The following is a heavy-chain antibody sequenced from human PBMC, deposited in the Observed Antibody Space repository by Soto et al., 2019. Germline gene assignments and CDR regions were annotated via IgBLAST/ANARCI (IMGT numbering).Heavy chain of an antibody. V-gene: IGHV4-31*03. Sequence: QVQLQESGPGLVKPSQTLSLTCTVSGGSISSGGYYWSWIRQHPGKGLEWIGYIYYSGSTYYNPSLKSRVTIAVDSSKNQCSLKLRSVTAADTAVYYCARGSITMVRGVTTSFDYWGQGTLVTVSS. CDR1: GGSISSGGYY. CDR2: IYYSGST. J-gene: IGHJ4*02. D-gene: IGHD3-10*01. CDR3: ARGSITMVRGVTTSFDY.